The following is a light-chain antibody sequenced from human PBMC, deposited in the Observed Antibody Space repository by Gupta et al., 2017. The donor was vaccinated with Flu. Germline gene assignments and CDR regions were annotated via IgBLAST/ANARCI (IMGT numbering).Light chain of an antibody. CDR2: WAS. CDR3: QQYYASLALT. Sequence: RSSQSLLFSSNSKNYLAWYQQKPGQPPKLLIYWASTRESGVPDRFNGSGSGTDFTLTISSLQAEDVAVYYCQQYYASLALTFGGGTKVEIK. V-gene: IGKV4-1*01. CDR1: QSLLFSSNSKNY. J-gene: IGKJ4*01.